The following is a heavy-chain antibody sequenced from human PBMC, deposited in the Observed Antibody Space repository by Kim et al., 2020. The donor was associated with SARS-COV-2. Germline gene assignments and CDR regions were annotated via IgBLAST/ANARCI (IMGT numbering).Heavy chain of an antibody. V-gene: IGHV1-69*06. CDR2: INPIFGTA. Sequence: SVKVSCKASGCTFSSYAISWVRQAPGQGLEWMGWINPIFGTANYAQKFQGRVTITADKSTSTAYMELSSLRSEDTAVYYCARGDGYNLGVWFDPWGQGTLVTVSS. J-gene: IGHJ5*02. D-gene: IGHD5-12*01. CDR1: GCTFSSYA. CDR3: ARGDGYNLGVWFDP.